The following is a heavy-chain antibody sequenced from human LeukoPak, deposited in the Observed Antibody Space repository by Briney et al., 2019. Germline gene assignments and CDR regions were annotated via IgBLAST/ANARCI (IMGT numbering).Heavy chain of an antibody. CDR1: GYIFTGYY. Sequence: ASVKVSCKASGYIFTGYYMHWVRQAPGQGLEWMGWINPTSGGADYAQEFQGRVTMTRDTSISTAYMELSRLTSDDTAVYYCARDLAADYGDYWGQGTLVTVSS. D-gene: IGHD2-15*01. CDR3: ARDLAADYGDY. J-gene: IGHJ4*02. V-gene: IGHV1-2*02. CDR2: INPTSGGA.